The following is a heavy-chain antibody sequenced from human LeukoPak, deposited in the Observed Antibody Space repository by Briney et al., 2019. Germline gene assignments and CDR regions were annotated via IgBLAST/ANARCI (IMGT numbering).Heavy chain of an antibody. CDR2: IKQDGSEK. J-gene: IGHJ4*02. Sequence: GGSLRLSCVASGFTFSTYAMSWVRQAPGKGLEWVANIKQDGSEKYYVDSVKGRFTISRDNAKNSLYLQMNSLRAEDTAVYYCARDEQLVEDYWGQGTLVTVSS. D-gene: IGHD6-13*01. CDR3: ARDEQLVEDY. CDR1: GFTFSTYA. V-gene: IGHV3-7*01.